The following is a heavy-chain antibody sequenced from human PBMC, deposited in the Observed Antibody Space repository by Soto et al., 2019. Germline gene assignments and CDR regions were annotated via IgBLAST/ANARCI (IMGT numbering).Heavy chain of an antibody. CDR1: GFTFDDYA. D-gene: IGHD6-13*01. CDR3: ARSTTLIGAQLAYYYYGMDV. CDR2: ITWNSRSI. Sequence: GGSLRLSCAASGFTFDDYAVHWVRQAPGKGLEWVSGITWNSRSIAYADSVKGRFTISRDNAKNSLYLQMNSLRAEDTAMYYCARSTTLIGAQLAYYYYGMDVWGQGTTVTVSS. V-gene: IGHV3-9*01. J-gene: IGHJ6*02.